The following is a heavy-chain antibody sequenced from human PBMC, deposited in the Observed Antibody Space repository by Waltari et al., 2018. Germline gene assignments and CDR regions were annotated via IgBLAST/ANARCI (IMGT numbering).Heavy chain of an antibody. V-gene: IGHV3-9*01. CDR3: AKDKGGWHGHEYYFDY. CDR1: GFTFDAYA. J-gene: IGHJ4*02. CDR2: ISWNSGSI. Sequence: DVQLVESGGGLVQPGRSLRLSCAASGFTFDAYAMHWVRQAPGKGLEWVSGISWNSGSIGYADSVKGRFTISRDNAKNSLYLQMNSLRAEDTALYYCAKDKGGWHGHEYYFDYWGQGTLVTVSS. D-gene: IGHD6-19*01.